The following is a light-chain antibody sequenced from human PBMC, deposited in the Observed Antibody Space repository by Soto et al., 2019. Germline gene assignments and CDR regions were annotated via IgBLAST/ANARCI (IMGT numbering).Light chain of an antibody. Sequence: LQMTQSPSTLSASAGDRVTITCRAVQNIRSYLNWYQHKPGGAPKLLISAVSSLQSGVPSNFSASGSGTDFTFTISNLQPGDFATYYCQQSYSIPWTFGQGTKVDIK. CDR3: QQSYSIPWT. CDR2: AVS. V-gene: IGKV1-39*01. J-gene: IGKJ1*01. CDR1: QNIRSY.